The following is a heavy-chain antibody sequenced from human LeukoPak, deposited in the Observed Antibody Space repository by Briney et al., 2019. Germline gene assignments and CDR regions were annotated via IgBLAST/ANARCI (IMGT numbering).Heavy chain of an antibody. V-gene: IGHV3-21*01. CDR2: ITRSSNYR. Sequence: NPGGSLRLSCAASGFTFSSHAMNWVRQAPGKGLEWVSSITRSSNYRYYSDSMKGRFTISRDNAKKSLYLQMNSLRAEDTAVYYCARALYDSSGYYSHFDYWGQGTLVTVSS. D-gene: IGHD3-22*01. J-gene: IGHJ4*02. CDR3: ARALYDSSGYYSHFDY. CDR1: GFTFSSHA.